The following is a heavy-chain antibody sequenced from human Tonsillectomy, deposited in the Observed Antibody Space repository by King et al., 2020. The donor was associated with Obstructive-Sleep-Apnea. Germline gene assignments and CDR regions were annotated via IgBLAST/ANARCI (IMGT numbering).Heavy chain of an antibody. Sequence: EVQLLESGGGLVQPGGSLRLSCAASGFTFINYAMSWVRQAPGKGLEWVSAIRGSDGSTDYADSVKGRFTISRDNAKHTLYLQMNSLRAEDTAVYYCAKDSYGDLPDVFDIWGQGTMVTVSS. V-gene: IGHV3-23*01. D-gene: IGHD4-17*01. CDR1: GFTFINYA. J-gene: IGHJ3*02. CDR2: IRGSDGST. CDR3: AKDSYGDLPDVFDI.